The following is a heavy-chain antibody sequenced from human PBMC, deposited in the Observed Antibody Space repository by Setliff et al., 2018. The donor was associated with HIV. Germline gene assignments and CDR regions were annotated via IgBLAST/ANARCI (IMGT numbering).Heavy chain of an antibody. V-gene: IGHV3-23*03. CDR3: ARVFQSYFFDF. CDR1: GFTFSNYA. Sequence: LRLSCAASGFTFSNYAMSWVRQAPGEGLEWVSVIYSGGSTYYADSVKGRFTISRDKSKNTLYLQMNSLRTEDTAVYYCARVFQSYFFDFWGQGTLVTVSS. J-gene: IGHJ4*02. CDR2: IYSGGST. D-gene: IGHD3-3*01.